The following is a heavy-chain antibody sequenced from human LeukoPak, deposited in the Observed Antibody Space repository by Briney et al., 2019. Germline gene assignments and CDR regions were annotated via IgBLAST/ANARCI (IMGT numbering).Heavy chain of an antibody. J-gene: IGHJ4*02. V-gene: IGHV4-61*01. D-gene: IGHD3-10*01. CDR3: ARGDRVGSSGYYFDN. CDR2: LYDSGST. CDR1: GGSVSSGRYY. Sequence: SETLSLTCTVSGGSVSSGRYYWSWIRRPPGKGLEWMGYLYDSGSTGYNPSLRSRVTMSVDISNNQFSLKLSSVTAADTAVYYCARGDRVGSSGYYFDNWGQGTQVTVSS.